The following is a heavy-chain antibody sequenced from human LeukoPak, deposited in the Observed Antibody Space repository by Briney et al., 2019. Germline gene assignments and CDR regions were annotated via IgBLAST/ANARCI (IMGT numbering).Heavy chain of an antibody. CDR3: AEAPGYSGNDSR. Sequence: ASVKVSCKASGGTFSSYAISWVRQAPGRGLEWMGGIIPMFGTTNYAQEFQGRVTITADKSRSTAYMELNSLRSEDTAVYYCAEAPGYSGNDSRWGQGTLVTVSS. V-gene: IGHV1-69*06. D-gene: IGHD5-12*01. CDR2: IIPMFGTT. CDR1: GGTFSSYA. J-gene: IGHJ4*02.